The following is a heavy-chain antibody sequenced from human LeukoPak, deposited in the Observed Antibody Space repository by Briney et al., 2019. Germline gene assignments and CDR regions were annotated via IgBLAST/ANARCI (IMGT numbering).Heavy chain of an antibody. CDR3: ARVASSIPQRNWFDP. V-gene: IGHV3-53*01. Sequence: PGGSLRLSCAASGFTVSSNYMSWVRQAPGKGLEWVSVIYSGGSTYYADSVKGRFTISRDNSKNTLYLQMNSLRAEDTAVYYCARVASSIPQRNWFDPWGQGTLVTVSS. CDR1: GFTVSSNY. J-gene: IGHJ5*02. D-gene: IGHD3-3*02. CDR2: IYSGGST.